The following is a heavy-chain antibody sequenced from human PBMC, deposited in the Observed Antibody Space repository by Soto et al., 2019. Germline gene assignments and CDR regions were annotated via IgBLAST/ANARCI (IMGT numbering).Heavy chain of an antibody. V-gene: IGHV3-23*01. Sequence: VHLLESGGGLEQPGGSLTLSCAASGFTFSSAFMSWVRQAPGKGLEWVSTISSGADSTYYADSVKGRFTISRDNSKNALFLQMSSLRTEDTAVYYCAHMTGFDYWGQGTLVTVSS. CDR3: AHMTGFDY. CDR2: ISSGADST. D-gene: IGHD3-9*01. J-gene: IGHJ4*02. CDR1: GFTFSSAF.